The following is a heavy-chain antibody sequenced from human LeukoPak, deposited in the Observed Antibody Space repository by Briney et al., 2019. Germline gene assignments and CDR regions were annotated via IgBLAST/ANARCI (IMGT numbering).Heavy chain of an antibody. J-gene: IGHJ4*02. CDR1: GFTFSSYA. D-gene: IGHD5-18*01. V-gene: IGHV3-30*04. Sequence: PGGSLRLSCAASGFTFSSYAMHWVRQAPGKGLEWVAVISYDGSNKYYADSVKGRFTISRDNSKNTLYLQMNSLRAEDTAVYYCAGATWIQLWYLDYWGQGTLVTVSS. CDR2: ISYDGSNK. CDR3: AGATWIQLWYLDY.